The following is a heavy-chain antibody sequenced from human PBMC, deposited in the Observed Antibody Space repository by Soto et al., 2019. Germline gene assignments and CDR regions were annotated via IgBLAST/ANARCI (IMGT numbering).Heavy chain of an antibody. CDR2: INHSGST. V-gene: IGHV4-34*01. J-gene: IGHJ3*02. Sequence: QVQLQQWGAGLLKPSETLSLTCAVYGGSFSGYYWSWIRQPPGKGLEWIGEINHSGSTNYNPSLKSRVTISVDTSKNQFSLKLSSVTAADTAVYYCATTTGAYCGGDCFPMGAFDIWGQGTMFTVSS. CDR1: GGSFSGYY. CDR3: ATTTGAYCGGDCFPMGAFDI. D-gene: IGHD2-21*02.